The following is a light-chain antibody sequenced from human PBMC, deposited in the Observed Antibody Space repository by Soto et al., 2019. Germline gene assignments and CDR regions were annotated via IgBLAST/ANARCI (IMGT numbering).Light chain of an antibody. CDR1: QTISSW. CDR2: KAS. Sequence: DIQMTQSPSTLSGPVGDRVTITCRASQTISSWLAWYQQKPGKAPKPPIYKASTLTSGVPSRFSGSGSGTEFTLTISSMQPDDFATYYCQHYNSYSEAFGQGTKVDSK. CDR3: QHYNSYSEA. V-gene: IGKV1-5*03. J-gene: IGKJ1*01.